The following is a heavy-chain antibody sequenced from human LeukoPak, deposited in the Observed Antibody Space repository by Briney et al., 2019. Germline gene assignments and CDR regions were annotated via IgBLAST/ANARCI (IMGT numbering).Heavy chain of an antibody. CDR3: TSGGGFSTYY. CDR1: GSTFSHAW. D-gene: IGHD2-2*01. J-gene: IGHJ4*02. CDR2: IRSNNEGGTA. Sequence: GGSLRLSCAASGSTFSHAWMNWVRQAPGKGLEWVGRIRSNNEGGTADYATPVKGRFTISRDDSKSTLFLQMDSLRTEDTAVYYCTSGGGFSTYYWGQGTVVTVSA. V-gene: IGHV3-15*07.